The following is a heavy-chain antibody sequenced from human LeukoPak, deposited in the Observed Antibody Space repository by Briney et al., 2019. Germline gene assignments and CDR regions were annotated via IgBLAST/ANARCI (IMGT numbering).Heavy chain of an antibody. V-gene: IGHV4-61*02. J-gene: IGHJ6*03. CDR2: IYTSGST. CDR3: ARDRIAAALDYYMDV. D-gene: IGHD6-13*01. Sequence: SETLSLTCTVSGGSISSGSYYWSWIRQPAGKGLEWIGRIYTSGSTNYNPSLKSRVTISVDTSKNQLSLKLSSVTAADTAVYYCARDRIAAALDYYMDVWGKGTTVTVSS. CDR1: GGSISSGSYY.